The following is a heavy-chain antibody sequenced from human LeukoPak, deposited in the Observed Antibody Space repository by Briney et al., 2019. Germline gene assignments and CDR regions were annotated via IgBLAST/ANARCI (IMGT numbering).Heavy chain of an antibody. CDR3: ARTYYYDGSGYGYFQH. V-gene: IGHV4-4*07. Sequence: PSETLSLTCTVSGGSLSSYYWSWIRQPAGKGLEWIGRIYTSGSTKYNPSLKSRVTMSVDTSKNQFSLKLSSVTAADTAVYYCARTYYYDGSGYGYFQHWGQGTLVTVSS. D-gene: IGHD3-22*01. J-gene: IGHJ1*01. CDR1: GGSLSSYY. CDR2: IYTSGST.